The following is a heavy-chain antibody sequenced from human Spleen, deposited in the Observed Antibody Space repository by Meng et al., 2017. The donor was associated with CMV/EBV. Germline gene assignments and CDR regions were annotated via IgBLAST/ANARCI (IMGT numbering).Heavy chain of an antibody. CDR3: AGRIAVAGSDGAYYYYGMDV. V-gene: IGHV3-21*01. J-gene: IGHJ6*02. D-gene: IGHD6-19*01. CDR2: ISSSSSHI. CDR1: GFTFSTYS. Sequence: GESLKISCVVSGFTFSTYSMNWVRQAPGKGPEWVSSISSSSSHIYYADSVKGRFTISRDNAKKSLYLQMNSLRAEDTAVYYCAGRIAVAGSDGAYYYYGMDVWGQGTTVTVSS.